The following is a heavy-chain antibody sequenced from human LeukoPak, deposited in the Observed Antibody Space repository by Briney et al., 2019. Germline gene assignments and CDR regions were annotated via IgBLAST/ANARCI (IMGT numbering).Heavy chain of an antibody. CDR3: ARDMDVGFGELVDY. J-gene: IGHJ4*02. CDR2: IIPIFGTA. D-gene: IGHD3-10*01. V-gene: IGHV1-69*13. CDR1: GGTFSSYA. Sequence: SVKVSCKASGGTFSSYAISWVRQAPGQGLEWMGGIIPIFGTANYAQKFQGRVTITADESTSTAYMELSSLRSEDTAVYYCARDMDVGFGELVDYWGQGTLVTVSS.